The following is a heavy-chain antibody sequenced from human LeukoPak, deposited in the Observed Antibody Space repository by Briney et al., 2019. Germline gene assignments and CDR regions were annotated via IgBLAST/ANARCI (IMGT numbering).Heavy chain of an antibody. J-gene: IGHJ4*02. CDR1: GFTFSSYG. D-gene: IGHD5-24*01. V-gene: IGHV3-30*18. CDR3: AKDRDWYYFDY. Sequence: GGSLRLSCAASGFTFSSYGMHWVRQAPGKGLEWVAVISYDGSNKYYADSVKGRFTISRDNSKNTLYLQMNSLRAEDTAIYYCAKDRDWYYFDYWGQGTLVTVSS. CDR2: ISYDGSNK.